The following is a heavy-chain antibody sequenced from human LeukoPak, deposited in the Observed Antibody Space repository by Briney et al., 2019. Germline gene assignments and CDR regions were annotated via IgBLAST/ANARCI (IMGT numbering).Heavy chain of an antibody. CDR3: ARDAVVVPAATPGRYKRYYYMDV. D-gene: IGHD2-2*01. V-gene: IGHV4-61*02. J-gene: IGHJ6*03. CDR1: GGSISSGSYY. CDR2: IYTSGST. Sequence: PSQTLSLTCTVSGGSISSGSYYWSWIRQPAGKGLEWIGRIYTSGSTNYNPSLKSRVTISVDTSKNQFSLKLSSVTAADTAVYYCARDAVVVPAATPGRYKRYYYMDVWGKGTTVTVSS.